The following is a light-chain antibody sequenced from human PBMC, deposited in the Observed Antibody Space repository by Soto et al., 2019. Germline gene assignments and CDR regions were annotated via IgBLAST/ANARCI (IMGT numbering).Light chain of an antibody. V-gene: IGKV1-5*03. J-gene: IGKJ1*01. CDR1: QSISSW. CDR2: KAS. Sequence: DIQMTQSPSTLSASVGDRVTITCRASQSISSWLAWYQHKPGKAPKLQIYKASSLESRVPSRFSGSGSETEFTLTISSLQPDDFANYYCQQYNSGFGQGTKVEVK. CDR3: QQYNSG.